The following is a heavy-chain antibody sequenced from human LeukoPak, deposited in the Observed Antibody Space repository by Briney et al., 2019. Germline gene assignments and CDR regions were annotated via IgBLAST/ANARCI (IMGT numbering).Heavy chain of an antibody. J-gene: IGHJ4*02. CDR2: IYYSGST. CDR3: ASRLYSSSSLFDY. V-gene: IGHV4-39*07. Sequence: KPSETLSLTCTVSGGSISSSSYYWGWIRQPPGKGLEWIGSIYYSGSTYYNPSLKSRVTISVDTSKNQFSLKLSSVTAADTAVYYCASRLYSSSSLFDYWGQGTLVTVSS. D-gene: IGHD6-6*01. CDR1: GGSISSSSYY.